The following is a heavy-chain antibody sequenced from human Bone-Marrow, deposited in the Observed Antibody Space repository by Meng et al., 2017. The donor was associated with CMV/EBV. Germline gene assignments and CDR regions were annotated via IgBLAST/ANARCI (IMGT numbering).Heavy chain of an antibody. Sequence: ASVKGSCKASGYTFTGYYMHWVRQAPGQGIEWMGWINPNSGGTNYAQKFQGRVTMTRDTSISTAYMELSRLRSDDTAVYYCARTGYCSSTSCYTGDEDYYYYGMDVWGQGTTVTVSS. V-gene: IGHV1-2*02. CDR2: INPNSGGT. D-gene: IGHD2-2*01. CDR3: ARTGYCSSTSCYTGDEDYYYYGMDV. J-gene: IGHJ6*02. CDR1: GYTFTGYY.